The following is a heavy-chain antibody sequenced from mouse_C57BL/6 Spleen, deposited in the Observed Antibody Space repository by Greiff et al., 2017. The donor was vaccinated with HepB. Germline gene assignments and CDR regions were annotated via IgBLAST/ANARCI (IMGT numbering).Heavy chain of an antibody. CDR1: GYTFTSYW. V-gene: IGHV1-64*01. Sequence: QVQLKQPGAELVKPGASVKLSCKASGYTFTSYWMHWVKQRPGQGLEWIGMIHPNSGSTNYNEKFKSKATLTVDKSSSTAYMQLSSLTSEDSAVYYCARRDGYDGFAYWGQGTLVTVSA. CDR2: IHPNSGST. J-gene: IGHJ3*01. CDR3: ARRDGYDGFAY. D-gene: IGHD2-2*01.